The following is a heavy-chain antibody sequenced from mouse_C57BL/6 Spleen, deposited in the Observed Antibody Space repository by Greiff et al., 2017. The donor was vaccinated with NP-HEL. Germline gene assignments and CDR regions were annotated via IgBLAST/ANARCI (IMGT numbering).Heavy chain of an antibody. Sequence: VQLQQSGAELVMPGATVKLSCKASGYTFTSYWMHWVKQRPGQGLEWIGEIDPSDSYTNYNQKFKGKSTLTVDKSSSTAYMQLSSLTSEDSAVYYCARSGYDGSLYWGQGTTLTVSS. CDR2: IDPSDSYT. V-gene: IGHV1-69*01. J-gene: IGHJ2*01. CDR3: ARSGYDGSLY. D-gene: IGHD2-2*01. CDR1: GYTFTSYW.